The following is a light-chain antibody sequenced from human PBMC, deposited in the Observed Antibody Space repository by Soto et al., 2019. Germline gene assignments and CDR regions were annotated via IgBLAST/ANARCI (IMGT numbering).Light chain of an antibody. CDR1: QSVGSA. V-gene: IGKV3-15*01. J-gene: IGKJ4*01. Sequence: EIVMTQSPATLSVSPGETATLSCRASQSVGSAVAWYQHKPGQAPRLLIVGASFRATGVPGRFNGGGSGTEFTLIISSLQSEDFAVYYCQQYRNWPPLTFGGGTTVEIK. CDR2: GAS. CDR3: QQYRNWPPLT.